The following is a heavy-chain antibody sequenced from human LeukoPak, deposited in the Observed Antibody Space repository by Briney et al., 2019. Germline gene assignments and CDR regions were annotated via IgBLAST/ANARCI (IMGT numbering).Heavy chain of an antibody. CDR1: GFTFSSYS. Sequence: PGGSLRLSCAASGFTFSSYSKNWVRQAPGKGLEWVSSISSSSSYIYYADSVKGRFTISRDNAKNSLYLQMNSLRAEDTAVYYCARGTVAVGYNHEKGDYWGQGTLVTVSS. CDR3: ARGTVAVGYNHEKGDY. J-gene: IGHJ4*02. V-gene: IGHV3-21*01. CDR2: ISSSSSYI. D-gene: IGHD5-18*01.